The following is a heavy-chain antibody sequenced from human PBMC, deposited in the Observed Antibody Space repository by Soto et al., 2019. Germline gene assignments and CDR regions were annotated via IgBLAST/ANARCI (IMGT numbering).Heavy chain of an antibody. J-gene: IGHJ5*02. CDR1: GGSISSGGYY. D-gene: IGHD3-10*01. CDR3: ASGSGSYYSWFDP. Sequence: PSETLSLTCTVSGGSISSGGYYWSWIRQHPWKGLEWIGYIYYSRSTYYNPSLKSRVTISVDTSKNQFSLKLSSVTAADTAVYYCASGSGSYYSWFDPWGQGTLVTVSS. CDR2: IYYSRST. V-gene: IGHV4-31*03.